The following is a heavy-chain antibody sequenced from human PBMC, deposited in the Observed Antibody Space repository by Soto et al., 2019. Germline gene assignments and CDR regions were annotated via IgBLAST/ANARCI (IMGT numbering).Heavy chain of an antibody. V-gene: IGHV3-64D*08. CDR1: GFFFSSYT. Sequence: GGSLRLSCSASGFFFSSYTMHWVRQAPGKGLEYVSAITTNGISTYYADSVKGRFTISRDNSKNTLYLQMSSLRPEDTAVYYCVRQGSNTEAYFDYWGQGPLVTVSS. J-gene: IGHJ4*02. D-gene: IGHD1-26*01. CDR2: ITTNGIST. CDR3: VRQGSNTEAYFDY.